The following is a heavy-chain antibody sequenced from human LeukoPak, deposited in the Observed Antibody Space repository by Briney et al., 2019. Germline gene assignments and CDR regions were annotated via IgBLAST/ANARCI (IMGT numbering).Heavy chain of an antibody. CDR1: GFTFSSYA. J-gene: IGHJ3*02. CDR3: ARDPANYDILTGYSYTDAFDI. D-gene: IGHD3-9*01. Sequence: GGSLRLSCAASGFTFSSYAMHWVRQAPGKGLEWVAVISYDGSNKYYADSVKGRFTISRDNAKNSLYPQMNSLRAEDTAVYYCARDPANYDILTGYSYTDAFDIWGQGTMVTVSS. CDR2: ISYDGSNK. V-gene: IGHV3-30*04.